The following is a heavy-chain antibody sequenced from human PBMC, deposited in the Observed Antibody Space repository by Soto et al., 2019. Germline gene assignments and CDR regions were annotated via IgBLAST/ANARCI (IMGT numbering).Heavy chain of an antibody. Sequence: SETLSLTCSVSGGSISSGGYSWSWIRQPPGKGLESIGYIYHSGSTYYNPSLKSRVTISVDRSKNQFSLKLSSVTAADTAVYYCARGMTTVTTFDYWGQGTLVTVSS. CDR2: IYHSGST. J-gene: IGHJ4*02. CDR1: GGSISSGGYS. D-gene: IGHD4-17*01. V-gene: IGHV4-30-2*01. CDR3: ARGMTTVTTFDY.